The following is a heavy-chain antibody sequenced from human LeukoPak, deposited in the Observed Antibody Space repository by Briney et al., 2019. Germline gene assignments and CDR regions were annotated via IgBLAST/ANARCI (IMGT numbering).Heavy chain of an antibody. CDR3: TKGTASGNLGYYYYMDV. CDR2: ISWNSGSI. Sequence: PGRSLRLSCAASGFTFDDYAMHWVRQAPGKGLEWVSGISWNSGSIGYADSVKDRFTISRDNAKNSLYLQMNSLRAEDTALYYCTKGTASGNLGYYYYMDVWGKGTTVTVSS. CDR1: GFTFDDYA. V-gene: IGHV3-9*01. J-gene: IGHJ6*03. D-gene: IGHD6-25*01.